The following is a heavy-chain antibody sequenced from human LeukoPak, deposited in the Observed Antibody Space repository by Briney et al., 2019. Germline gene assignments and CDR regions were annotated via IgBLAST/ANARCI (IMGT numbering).Heavy chain of an antibody. V-gene: IGHV3-23*01. CDR2: ISGSGGST. J-gene: IGHJ4*02. CDR1: GFTFSSYA. CDR3: AKTQAYHYYGSGTYYSY. Sequence: PGGSLRLSCAASGFTFSSYAMSWVRQAPGKGLEWVSAISGSGGSTYYADSVKGRFTISRDNSKNTLSLQMNSLRVEDTAVYYCAKTQAYHYYGSGTYYSYWGQGTLVTVSS. D-gene: IGHD3-10*01.